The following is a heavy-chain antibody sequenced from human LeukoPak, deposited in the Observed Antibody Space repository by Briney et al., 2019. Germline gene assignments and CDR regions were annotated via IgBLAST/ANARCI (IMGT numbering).Heavy chain of an antibody. CDR2: ISSSSSYI. CDR1: GFTFSSYS. CDR3: AKLAKYFYGSETYYFFEH. D-gene: IGHD3-10*01. J-gene: IGHJ4*02. Sequence: GGSLRLSCAASGFTFSSYSMNWVRQAPGKGLEWVSSISSSSSYIYYADSVKGRFTISRDNAKNSLYLQMNSLRAEDTAVYYCAKLAKYFYGSETYYFFEHWGQGTPVTASS. V-gene: IGHV3-21*01.